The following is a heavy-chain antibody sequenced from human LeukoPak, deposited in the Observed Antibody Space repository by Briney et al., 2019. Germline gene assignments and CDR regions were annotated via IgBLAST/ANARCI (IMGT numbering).Heavy chain of an antibody. D-gene: IGHD6-13*01. CDR2: IRSKANSYAT. CDR1: GFTFSGSA. V-gene: IGHV3-73*01. CDR3: TRHSSSWAIPFDP. Sequence: GRSLRLSCAASGFTFSGSAMHWVRQASGKGLEWVGRIRSKANSYATAYAASVKGRFTISRDDSKNTAYLQMNSLKTEDTAVYYCTRHSSSWAIPFDPWGQGTLVTVSS. J-gene: IGHJ5*02.